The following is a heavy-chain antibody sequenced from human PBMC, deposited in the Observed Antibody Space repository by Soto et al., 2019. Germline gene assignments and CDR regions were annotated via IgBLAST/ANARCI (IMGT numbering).Heavy chain of an antibody. D-gene: IGHD2-2*01. V-gene: IGHV1-69*13. CDR1: GGTFSSYA. J-gene: IGHJ4*02. CDR2: IIPIFGTA. CDR3: ARGDIVVVPAASLRYDILTGYFDY. Sequence: ASVKVSCKASGGTFSSYAISWVRQAPGQGLEWMGGIIPIFGTANYAQKFQGRVTITADESTSTAYMELSSLRSEDTAVYYCARGDIVVVPAASLRYDILTGYFDYWGQGTLVTVSS.